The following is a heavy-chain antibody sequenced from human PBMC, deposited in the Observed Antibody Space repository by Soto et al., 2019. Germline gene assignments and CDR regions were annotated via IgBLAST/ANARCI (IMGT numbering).Heavy chain of an antibody. J-gene: IGHJ4*02. D-gene: IGHD5-18*01. CDR3: AKSRGYKYEGAPLDC. CDR2: ISYDGSYE. Sequence: QVQLVESGGGVVQPGTSLRLSCAASGSTFISKGMHWVRQPPGKELEWVTIISYDGSYEYYATSVEGRFTISRDNSRNTLYRQMNSLRAEDTAVYYCAKSRGYKYEGAPLDCWGQGTLVTVSS. CDR1: GSTFISKG. V-gene: IGHV3-30*18.